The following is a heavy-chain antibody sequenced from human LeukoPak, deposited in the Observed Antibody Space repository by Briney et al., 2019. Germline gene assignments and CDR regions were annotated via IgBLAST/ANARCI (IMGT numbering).Heavy chain of an antibody. V-gene: IGHV4-38-2*01. CDR3: ASLGRGWD. D-gene: IGHD1-26*01. J-gene: IGHJ4*02. Sequence: SETLSLTCAVSGNSISSGYYWGWIRQPPGKGLEWIGSIYHSGSTYYNPSLKSRVTISVDTSKNQFSLKLSSVTAADTAVYYCASLGRGWDWGQGTLVTVSS. CDR1: GNSISSGYY. CDR2: IYHSGST.